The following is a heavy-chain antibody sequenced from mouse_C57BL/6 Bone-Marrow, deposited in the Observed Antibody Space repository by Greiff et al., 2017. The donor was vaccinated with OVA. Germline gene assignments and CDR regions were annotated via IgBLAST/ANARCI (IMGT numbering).Heavy chain of an antibody. Sequence: EVQVVESGEGLVKPGGSLKLSCAASGFTFSSYAMSWVRLTPEKRLEWVAYISSGGDYIYYADTVKGQFTISRDNARNTLYLQMSSLKSEDTAMYYCTKIYYLAWFSYWGQGTLVTVSA. D-gene: IGHD2-1*01. V-gene: IGHV5-9-1*02. CDR2: ISSGGDYI. J-gene: IGHJ3*01. CDR3: TKIYYLAWFSY. CDR1: GFTFSSYA.